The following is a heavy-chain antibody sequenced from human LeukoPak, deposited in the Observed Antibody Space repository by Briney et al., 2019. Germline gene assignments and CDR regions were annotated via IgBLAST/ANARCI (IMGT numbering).Heavy chain of an antibody. D-gene: IGHD2-2*01. CDR1: GGSISSGSYY. Sequence: PSQTLSLTCTVSGGSISSGSYYWSWIRRPAGKGLEWIGRIYTSGSTNYNPSLKSRVTISVDTSKNQFSLKLSSVTAADTAVYYCARDDIVVEDGKMGYYYYYMDVWGKGTTVTVSS. CDR3: ARDDIVVEDGKMGYYYYYMDV. V-gene: IGHV4-61*02. CDR2: IYTSGST. J-gene: IGHJ6*03.